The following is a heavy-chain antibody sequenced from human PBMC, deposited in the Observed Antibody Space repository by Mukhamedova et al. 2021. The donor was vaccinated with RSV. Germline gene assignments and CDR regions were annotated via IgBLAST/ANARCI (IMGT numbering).Heavy chain of an antibody. Sequence: NPSLKSRVTISVDTSKNQFSLKLSSVTAADTAVYYCASRQWRGRYGMDVWGQGTTVTVSS. CDR3: ASRQWRGRYGMDV. J-gene: IGHJ6*02. V-gene: IGHV4-39*07. D-gene: IGHD6-19*01.